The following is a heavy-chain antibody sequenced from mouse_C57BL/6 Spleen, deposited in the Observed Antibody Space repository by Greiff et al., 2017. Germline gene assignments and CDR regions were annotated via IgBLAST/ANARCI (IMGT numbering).Heavy chain of an antibody. V-gene: IGHV5-4*01. Sequence: EVQLVESGGGLVKPGGSLKLSCAASGFTFSSYAMSWVRQTPEKRLEWVATISDGGSYTYYPDNVKGRFTISRDNAKNNLYLQMSHLKSEDTAMYYCARALYYGSYYYAMDYWGQGTSVTVSS. CDR1: GFTFSSYA. CDR3: ARALYYGSYYYAMDY. CDR2: ISDGGSYT. J-gene: IGHJ4*01. D-gene: IGHD1-1*01.